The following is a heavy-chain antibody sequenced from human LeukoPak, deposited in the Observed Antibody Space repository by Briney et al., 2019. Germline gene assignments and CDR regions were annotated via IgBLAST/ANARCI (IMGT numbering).Heavy chain of an antibody. J-gene: IGHJ4*02. CDR1: GFTFSSYE. V-gene: IGHV3-48*03. CDR3: ARGGWAKFDY. Sequence: GGSLRLSCAASGFTFSSYEMNWVRQAPGKGPEWVSLISISVTTQYYADSVKGRFTISRDSAKNSLFLQMNSLRAEDTALYYCARGGWAKFDYWGQGTLVTVSS. CDR2: ISISVTTQ. D-gene: IGHD6-19*01.